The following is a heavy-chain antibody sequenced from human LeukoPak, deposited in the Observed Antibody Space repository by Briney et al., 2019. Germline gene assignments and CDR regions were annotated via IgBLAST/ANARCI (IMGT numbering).Heavy chain of an antibody. D-gene: IGHD4-23*01. CDR3: ATTTTVVPPGLDY. J-gene: IGHJ4*02. CDR2: INHSGST. V-gene: IGHV4-34*01. Sequence: SETLSLTCAVYGGSFSGYYWSWIRQPPGKGLEWIGEINHSGSTNYNPSLKSRVTISVDTSKNQFSLKLSSVTAADTAVYYCATTTTVVPPGLDYWGQGTLVTVSS. CDR1: GGSFSGYY.